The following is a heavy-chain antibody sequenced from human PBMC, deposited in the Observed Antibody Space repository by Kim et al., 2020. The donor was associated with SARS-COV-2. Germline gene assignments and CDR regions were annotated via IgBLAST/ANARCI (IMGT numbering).Heavy chain of an antibody. J-gene: IGHJ6*03. CDR3: ARGFGQQLVTYYYYYMDV. D-gene: IGHD6-13*01. V-gene: IGHV4-34*01. CDR2: INHSGST. Sequence: SETLSLTCAVYGGSFSGYYWSWIRQPPGKGLEWIGEINHSGSTNYNPSLKSRVTISVDTSKNQFSLKLSSVTAADTAVYYCARGFGQQLVTYYYYYMDVWGKGTTVTVSS. CDR1: GGSFSGYY.